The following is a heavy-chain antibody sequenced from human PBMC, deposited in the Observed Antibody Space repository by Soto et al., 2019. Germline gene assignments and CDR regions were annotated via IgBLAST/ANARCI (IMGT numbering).Heavy chain of an antibody. J-gene: IGHJ4*02. V-gene: IGHV6-1*01. Sequence: QTRSLTCAISGDSVSSNNVTWNWMRQSPSRGLEWLGRTYYRSQWYYDYAVSVKSRISINPDTSKNQFSLQLDSLTPEDTAVYFCVRLIGNSWLDQWGQGTLVTVSS. D-gene: IGHD2-15*01. CDR1: GDSVSSNNVT. CDR2: TYYRSQWYY. CDR3: VRLIGNSWLDQ.